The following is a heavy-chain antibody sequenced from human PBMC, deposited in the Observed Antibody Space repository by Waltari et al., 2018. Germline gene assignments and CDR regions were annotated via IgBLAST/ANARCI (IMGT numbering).Heavy chain of an antibody. J-gene: IGHJ4*02. CDR2: ISSSSSTI. CDR3: AKDRGRERYSSGWSDY. V-gene: IGHV3-48*01. D-gene: IGHD6-19*01. Sequence: EVQLVESGGGLVQPGGSLRLSCAASGFTFSSYSMNWVRQAPGKGLEWVSYISSSSSTIYYADSVKGRFTISRDNSKNTLYLQMNSLRAEDTAMYYCAKDRGRERYSSGWSDYWGQGTLVTVSS. CDR1: GFTFSSYS.